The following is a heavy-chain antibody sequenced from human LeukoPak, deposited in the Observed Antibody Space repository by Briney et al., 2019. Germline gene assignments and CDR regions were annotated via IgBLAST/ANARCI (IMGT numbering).Heavy chain of an antibody. D-gene: IGHD3-10*01. V-gene: IGHV3-21*01. CDR2: LSSSSSYI. Sequence: PGGSLRLSCAASGFTFDEYGMSWVRQAPGKGLEWVSSLSSSSSYIYYADSVKGRFTISRDNAKNSLYLQMNSLRAEDTAVYYCARDRYGSGSYSWSKRLDYWGQGTLVTVSS. J-gene: IGHJ4*02. CDR1: GFTFDEYG. CDR3: ARDRYGSGSYSWSKRLDY.